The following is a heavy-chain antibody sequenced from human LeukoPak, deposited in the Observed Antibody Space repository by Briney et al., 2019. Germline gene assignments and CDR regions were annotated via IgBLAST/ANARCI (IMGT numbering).Heavy chain of an antibody. CDR1: GFTLSSYG. D-gene: IGHD2-15*01. Sequence: GGSLRLSCPASGFTLSSYGMDWVRQPPGGGLEWVAVIWYAGSNKYYGGSEKGRFTISRDNSKNALYLQKNSRRAEDTTVYYCATFAHGINWGQGTLVTVSS. J-gene: IGHJ4*02. CDR3: ATFAHGIN. CDR2: IWYAGSNK. V-gene: IGHV3-33*01.